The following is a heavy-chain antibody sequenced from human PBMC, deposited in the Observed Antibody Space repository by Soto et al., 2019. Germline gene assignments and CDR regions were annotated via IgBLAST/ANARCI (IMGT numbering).Heavy chain of an antibody. CDR3: AAQATGYFVPFDF. V-gene: IGHV3-23*01. CDR2: ISASGDTT. CDR1: GFSFSTCA. Sequence: PGGSLRLSCAASGFSFSTCAVSWVRQAPGKGLEWVSSISASGDTTHYAESVRGRFTISRDNSRNTLHLQMSSLTAEDTAIYSCAAQATGYFVPFDFWARGTLVTVSS. D-gene: IGHD3-22*01. J-gene: IGHJ4*02.